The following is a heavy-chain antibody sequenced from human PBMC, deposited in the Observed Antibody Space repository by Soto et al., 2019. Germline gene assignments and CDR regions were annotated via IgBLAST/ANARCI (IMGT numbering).Heavy chain of an antibody. CDR1: GGTFSSYA. CDR2: IIPIFGTA. D-gene: IGHD6-6*01. V-gene: IGHV1-69*13. Sequence: ASVKVSCKASGGTFSSYAISWVRQAPGQGLEWMGGIIPIFGTANYAQKFQGRVTITADESASTAYMELSSLRSEDTAVYYCAKEYSSFYFDYWGQGTLVTVSS. CDR3: AKEYSSFYFDY. J-gene: IGHJ4*02.